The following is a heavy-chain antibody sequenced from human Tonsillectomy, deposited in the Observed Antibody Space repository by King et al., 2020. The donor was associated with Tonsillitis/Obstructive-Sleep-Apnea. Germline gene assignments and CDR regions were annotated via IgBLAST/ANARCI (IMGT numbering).Heavy chain of an antibody. CDR2: IVVGSGNT. Sequence: QLVQSGPEVKKPGTSVKVSCKASGFTFTTSAMQWVRQARGQRLEWIGWIVVGSGNTNYAQKFQERVTVTRDMSTSTAYMELSSPISEESAVYYCSAGRVGVGAYDAFDIWGQGTMVIVSS. J-gene: IGHJ3*02. D-gene: IGHD1-26*01. CDR3: SAGRVGVGAYDAFDI. V-gene: IGHV1-58*02. CDR1: GFTFTTSA.